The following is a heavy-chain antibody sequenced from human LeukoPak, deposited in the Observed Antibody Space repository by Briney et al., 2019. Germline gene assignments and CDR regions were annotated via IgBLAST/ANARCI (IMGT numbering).Heavy chain of an antibody. Sequence: GASVKVSCKASGYTFTSYDINWVRQATGQGLEWMGWINPNSGGTNYAQKFQGRVTMIRDTSISTAYMELSRLRSDDAAVYYCARDVSGSYQYYFDYWGQGTLVTVSS. D-gene: IGHD1-26*01. CDR2: INPNSGGT. J-gene: IGHJ4*02. V-gene: IGHV1-2*02. CDR3: ARDVSGSYQYYFDY. CDR1: GYTFTSYD.